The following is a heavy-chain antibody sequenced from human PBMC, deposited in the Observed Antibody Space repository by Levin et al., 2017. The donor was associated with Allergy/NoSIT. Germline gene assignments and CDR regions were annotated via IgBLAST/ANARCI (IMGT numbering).Heavy chain of an antibody. D-gene: IGHD2-21*02. J-gene: IGHJ4*02. V-gene: IGHV4-31*03. CDR3: AVLVTPFNFFDY. Sequence: PSETLSLTCNVSGASISGSADYWGWIRQRPGTGLEWIGHVFYTGGAKYNSSLKSRVSISVDTSKNQFSLNLKSVTAADSAVYYCAVLVTPFNFFDYWGQGALVTVSS. CDR2: VFYTGGA. CDR1: GASISGSADY.